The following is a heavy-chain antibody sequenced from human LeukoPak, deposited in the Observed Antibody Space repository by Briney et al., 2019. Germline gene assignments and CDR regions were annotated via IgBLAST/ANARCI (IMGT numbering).Heavy chain of an antibody. D-gene: IGHD3-22*01. J-gene: IGHJ3*02. CDR1: GGSFSGFY. Sequence: PSETLSLTCAVYGGSFSGFYWSWIRQPPGIGLEWIGEVNHSGITNYNPSLKSRVTISVDTSKNQFSLKLSSVTAADTAVYYCARGRITMIVHDAFDIWGQGTVVTVSS. CDR2: VNHSGIT. V-gene: IGHV4-34*01. CDR3: ARGRITMIVHDAFDI.